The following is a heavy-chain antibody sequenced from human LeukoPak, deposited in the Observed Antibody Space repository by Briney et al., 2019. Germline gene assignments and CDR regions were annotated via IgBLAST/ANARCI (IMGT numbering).Heavy chain of an antibody. Sequence: SETLSLTCTVSGGSISSYYWSWIRQPPGKGLEWIGYIYYSGSTNYNPSLKSRVTMSVDTSKNQFSLQLNSVTPEDTAVYYCARVDRAISTTGTLGDWGQGTLVTVSS. J-gene: IGHJ4*02. CDR2: IYYSGST. CDR3: ARVDRAISTTGTLGD. CDR1: GGSISSYY. D-gene: IGHD6-13*01. V-gene: IGHV4-59*12.